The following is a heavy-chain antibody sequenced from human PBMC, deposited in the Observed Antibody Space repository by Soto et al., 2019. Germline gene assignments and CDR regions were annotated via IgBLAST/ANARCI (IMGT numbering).Heavy chain of an antibody. CDR1: GFTFSSYG. J-gene: IGHJ6*02. D-gene: IGHD5-12*01. Sequence: GGSLRLSCAASGFTFSSYGMHWVRQAPGKGLEWVAVIWYDGSNKYYADSVKGRFTISRDSSKNTLYLQMNSLRAEDTAVYYCARDMGATTGYYYYGMDVWGQGTTVTVSS. CDR2: IWYDGSNK. CDR3: ARDMGATTGYYYYGMDV. V-gene: IGHV3-33*01.